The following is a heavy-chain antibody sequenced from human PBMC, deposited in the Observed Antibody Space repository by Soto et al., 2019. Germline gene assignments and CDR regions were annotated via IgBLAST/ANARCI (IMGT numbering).Heavy chain of an antibody. CDR1: GGSISSYY. V-gene: IGHV4-59*01. Sequence: PSETLSLTCTVSGGSISSYYWSWIRQPPGKGLEWIGYIYYSGSTNYNPSLKSRVTISVDTSKNQFSLKLSSVTAADTAVYYCERDIVATGRWGQGTLVTVSS. CDR2: IYYSGST. J-gene: IGHJ4*02. CDR3: ERDIVATGR. D-gene: IGHD5-12*01.